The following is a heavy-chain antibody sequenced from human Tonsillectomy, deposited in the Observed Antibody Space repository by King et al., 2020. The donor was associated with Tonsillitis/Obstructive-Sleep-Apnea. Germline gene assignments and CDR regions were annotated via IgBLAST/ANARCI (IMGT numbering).Heavy chain of an antibody. CDR2: ISSSSSYI. D-gene: IGHD2-2*01. V-gene: IGHV3-21*01. J-gene: IGHJ4*02. Sequence: QLVQSGGGLVKPGGSLRLSCAASGFTFSSYSMNWVRQAPGKGLEWVSSISSSSSYIYYADSVKGRFTISRDNAKNSLYLQMNSLRAEETAVYYCAGPSGCSSTSCPLGPVRYFDWSMSGWGQGTLVTVSS. CDR3: AGPSGCSSTSCPLGPVRYFDWSMSG. CDR1: GFTFSSYS.